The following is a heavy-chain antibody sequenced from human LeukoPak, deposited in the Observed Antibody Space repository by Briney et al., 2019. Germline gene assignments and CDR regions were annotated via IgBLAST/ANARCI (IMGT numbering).Heavy chain of an antibody. CDR1: GYTFTSYY. D-gene: IGHD3-3*01. V-gene: IGHV1-46*01. J-gene: IGHJ6*02. Sequence: ASVKVSCKASGYTFTSYYMHWVRQAPGQGLEWMGIINPSGGSTSYTQKFQGRVTMTRDTSTSTVYMELSSLRSEDTPVYYCAREGFPPKISDFWSGLGPYYYYGMDVWGQGTTVTVSS. CDR3: AREGFPPKISDFWSGLGPYYYYGMDV. CDR2: INPSGGST.